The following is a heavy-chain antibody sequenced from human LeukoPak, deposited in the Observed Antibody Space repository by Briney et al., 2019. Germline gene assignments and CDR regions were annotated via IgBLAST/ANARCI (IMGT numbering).Heavy chain of an antibody. CDR2: IYHSGST. J-gene: IGHJ4*02. Sequence: KPSETLSLTCTVSGYSISSGYYWGWIRQPPGKGLEWIGSIYHSGSTYYNPSLKSRVTISVDTSKNQFSLKLSSVTAADTAVYYCASGNYGGNSLYFDYWGQGTLVTVSS. D-gene: IGHD4-23*01. CDR3: ASGNYGGNSLYFDY. V-gene: IGHV4-38-2*02. CDR1: GYSISSGYY.